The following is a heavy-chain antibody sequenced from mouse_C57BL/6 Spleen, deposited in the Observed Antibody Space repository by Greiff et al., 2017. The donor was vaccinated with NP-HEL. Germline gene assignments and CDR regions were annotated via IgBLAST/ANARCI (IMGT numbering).Heavy chain of an antibody. D-gene: IGHD2-5*01. V-gene: IGHV10-1*01. CDR2: IRSKSNNYAT. J-gene: IGHJ2*01. CDR1: GFSFNTYA. CDR3: VRSHYSNYPYFDY. Sequence: DVHLVESGGGLVQPKGSLKLSCAASGFSFNTYAMNWVRQAPGKGLEWVARIRSKSNNYATYYADSVKDRFTIARDDSESMLYLQMNNLKTEDTAMYYCVRSHYSNYPYFDYWGQGTTLTVSS.